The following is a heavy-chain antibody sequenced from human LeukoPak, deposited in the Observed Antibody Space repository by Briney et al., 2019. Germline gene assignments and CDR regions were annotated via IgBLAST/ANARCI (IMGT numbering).Heavy chain of an antibody. CDR2: INPNSGGT. D-gene: IGHD3-22*01. Sequence: GASLNVSCKASGYTFTGYYMHWVRQAPGLELEWMGWINPNSGGTNYAQKFQGRVTMTRDTSISTAYMELSRLRSDDTAVYYHARDRVDYYDSSGYYPQMGYWGQGTLVTVSS. V-gene: IGHV1-2*02. J-gene: IGHJ4*02. CDR3: ARDRVDYYDSSGYYPQMGY. CDR1: GYTFTGYY.